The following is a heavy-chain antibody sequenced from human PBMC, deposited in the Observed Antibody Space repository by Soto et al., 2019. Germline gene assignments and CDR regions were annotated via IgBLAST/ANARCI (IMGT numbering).Heavy chain of an antibody. CDR3: ARVPDCSGGSCYVDGMDV. CDR2: IIPIFGTA. V-gene: IGHV1-69*01. J-gene: IGHJ6*02. D-gene: IGHD2-15*01. Sequence: QVQLVQSGAEVKKPGSSVKVSCKASGGTFSSYAISWVRQAPGQGLEWMGGIIPIFGTANYAKKFQGRVTITADESTSTAYMELSSLRSEDTAVYYCARVPDCSGGSCYVDGMDVWGQGTTVTVSS. CDR1: GGTFSSYA.